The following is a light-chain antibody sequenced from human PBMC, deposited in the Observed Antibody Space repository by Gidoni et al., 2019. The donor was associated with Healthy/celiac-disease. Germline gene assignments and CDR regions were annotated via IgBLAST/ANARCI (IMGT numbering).Light chain of an antibody. Sequence: QSALTQPASVSGSPGPSITISCTGTSSDVEDYNYVSWYQQHPGKAPNLMIYDVSYRPSGVSDRFSGSKSGNTASLTISGLQAEDEADYYCSSYTISSTLVVFGGGTKLTVL. V-gene: IGLV2-14*01. J-gene: IGLJ2*01. CDR2: DVS. CDR1: SSDVEDYNY. CDR3: SSYTISSTLVV.